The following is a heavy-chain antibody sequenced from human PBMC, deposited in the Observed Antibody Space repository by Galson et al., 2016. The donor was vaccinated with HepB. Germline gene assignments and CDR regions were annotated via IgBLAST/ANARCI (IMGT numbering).Heavy chain of an antibody. V-gene: IGHV3-23*01. Sequence: SLRLSCAASGFTFSNYAMNWVRQAPGKGLDWVSAISAAGGSTYYADSVKGRFTISRDNSKNTLFLQMNNLRVEDTAVYYCARGSSGSSGYWGQGTLVTVSS. J-gene: IGHJ4*02. CDR2: ISAAGGST. CDR1: GFTFSNYA. D-gene: IGHD6-6*01. CDR3: ARGSSGSSGY.